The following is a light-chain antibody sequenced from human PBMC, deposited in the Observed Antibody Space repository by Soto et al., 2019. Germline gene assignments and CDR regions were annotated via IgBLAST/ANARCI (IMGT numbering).Light chain of an antibody. J-gene: IGKJ1*01. CDR1: QSVSSY. CDR3: QQRSNWPPP. CDR2: DAS. Sequence: EIVLTQSPATLSLSPEERATLSCRASQSVSSYLAWYQQKPGQAPRLLIYDASNRATGIPARFSGSGSGTDFTLTISSLEPEDFAVYYCQQRSNWPPPFGQGTKVDIK. V-gene: IGKV3-11*01.